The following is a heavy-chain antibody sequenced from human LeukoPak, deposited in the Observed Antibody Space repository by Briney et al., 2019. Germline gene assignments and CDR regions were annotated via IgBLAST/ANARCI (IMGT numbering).Heavy chain of an antibody. CDR2: IYPGDSDT. D-gene: IGHD5-24*01. V-gene: IGHV5-51*01. J-gene: IGHJ4*02. CDR1: GYSFTSYW. Sequence: GESLKISCKGSGYSFTSYWIGWVRQVPGKGLEWMGIIYPGDSDTRYSPSFQGQVTISADKSISTAYLQWSSLKASDTATYYCAILEMATIIDYWGQGTLVTVSS. CDR3: AILEMATIIDY.